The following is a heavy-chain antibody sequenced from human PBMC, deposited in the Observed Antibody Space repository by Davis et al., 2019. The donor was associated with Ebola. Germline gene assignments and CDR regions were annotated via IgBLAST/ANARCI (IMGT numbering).Heavy chain of an antibody. D-gene: IGHD2-2*01. V-gene: IGHV3-30*03. Sequence: GESLKISCAASGFTFSDYGMQWVRQAPGKGLEWVGVISHGGGLQYYADSVKGRFTISSDNAKNSLYLQMNSLRAEDTAVYYCARDVGVVPAAMTLDVWGPGTTVTVSS. J-gene: IGHJ6*02. CDR2: ISHGGGLQ. CDR3: ARDVGVVPAAMTLDV. CDR1: GFTFSDYG.